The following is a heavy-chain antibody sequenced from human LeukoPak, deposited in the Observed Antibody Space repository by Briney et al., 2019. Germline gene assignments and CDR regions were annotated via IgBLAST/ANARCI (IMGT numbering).Heavy chain of an antibody. D-gene: IGHD6-13*01. J-gene: IGHJ3*01. CDR1: GSNFEDYG. Sequence: GGSLRLSCADSGSNFEDYGMSWVRQAPGKGLEWVSGINWNGGDTDYADSVKGRFTISRDNAKNSLYLQMNSLRAEDTAVYYCAKDLAAIAAAGFWGQGTMVTVSS. CDR3: AKDLAAIAAAGF. CDR2: INWNGGDT. V-gene: IGHV3-20*04.